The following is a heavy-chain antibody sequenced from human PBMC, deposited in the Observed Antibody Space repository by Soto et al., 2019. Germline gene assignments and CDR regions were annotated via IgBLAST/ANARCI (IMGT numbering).Heavy chain of an antibody. CDR3: AHRLSGYCWNGGYFDY. D-gene: IGHD1-1*01. J-gene: IGHJ4*02. CDR1: GFSLTTSPMG. CDR2: IYWDDDK. V-gene: IGHV2-5*02. Sequence: QITLKESGPTLVKPTQTLTLTCTFSGFSLTTSPMGVGWIRQPPGKALEWLVVIYWDDDKRYSPSLKSRLTITKDTSKNQVVLTMTNMDPVDTATYYCAHRLSGYCWNGGYFDYWGQGALVTVSS.